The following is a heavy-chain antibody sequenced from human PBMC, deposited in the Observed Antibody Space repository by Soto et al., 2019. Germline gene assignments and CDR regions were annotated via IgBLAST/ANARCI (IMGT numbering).Heavy chain of an antibody. CDR2: INHSGST. CDR3: ARVVWNDSDY. CDR1: GGSFSGYY. Sequence: QVQLQQWGAGLLKPSETLSLTCAVYGGSFSGYYWSWIRQPPGKGLEWIGEINHSGSTNYNPSLKSRVTISVDTSKNQFSLKLSSVTAADTAVYYCARVVWNDSDYWGQGTLVTVSS. V-gene: IGHV4-34*01. J-gene: IGHJ4*02. D-gene: IGHD1-1*01.